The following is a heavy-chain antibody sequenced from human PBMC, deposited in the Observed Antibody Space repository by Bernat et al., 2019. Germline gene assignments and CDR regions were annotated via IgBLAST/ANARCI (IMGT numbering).Heavy chain of an antibody. CDR3: ARAVRDYYGSGSYRLYYYYGMDV. CDR2: IRYDGSNK. Sequence: QVQLVESGGGVVQPGGSLRLSCAASGFTFSSYGMHWVRQAPGKGLEWVAFIRYDGSNKYYADSVKGRFTISRDNSKNTLYLQMNSLRAEDTAVYYCARAVRDYYGSGSYRLYYYYGMDVWGQGTTVTVSS. V-gene: IGHV3-30*02. J-gene: IGHJ6*02. CDR1: GFTFSSYG. D-gene: IGHD3-10*01.